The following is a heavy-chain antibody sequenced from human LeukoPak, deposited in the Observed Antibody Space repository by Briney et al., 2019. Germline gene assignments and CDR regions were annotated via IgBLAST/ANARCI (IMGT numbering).Heavy chain of an antibody. CDR2: ISSSSSYI. V-gene: IGHV3-21*01. Sequence: GGSLRLSCAASGFTFSSYSMNWVRQAPGKGLEWVSFISSSSSYIYYADSVKGRFTISRDNAKNTLYLQMNSLRAEDTAVYYCARDSAAYYYYYMDVWGKGTTVTIS. CDR1: GFTFSSYS. J-gene: IGHJ6*03. D-gene: IGHD2-15*01. CDR3: ARDSAAYYYYYMDV.